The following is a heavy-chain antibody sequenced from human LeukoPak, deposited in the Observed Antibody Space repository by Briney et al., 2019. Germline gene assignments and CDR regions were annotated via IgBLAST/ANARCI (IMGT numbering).Heavy chain of an antibody. CDR2: XXXSGST. Sequence: SETLSLTCTVSXXSISSXXWSWIRQXXXXXXXXXXYXXXSGSTNYNPSLKSRVTISVDTSKNQFSLKLSSVTAADTAVYYCARDHYATGYSSSKGYFDYWGQGTLVTVSS. V-gene: IGHV4-59*01. D-gene: IGHD6-13*01. CDR1: XXSISSXX. J-gene: IGHJ4*02. CDR3: ARDHYATGYSSSKGYFDY.